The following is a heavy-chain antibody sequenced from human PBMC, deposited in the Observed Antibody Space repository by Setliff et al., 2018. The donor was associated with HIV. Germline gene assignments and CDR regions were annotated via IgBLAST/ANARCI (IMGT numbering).Heavy chain of an antibody. Sequence: SETLSLTCTVSGGSISSGGYYWSWIRQHPGKGLEWIGYMYHSGSTYYNPSLKSRVTLSVDPSKSQFSLRLSSVTAADTAIYYCVGIYADYSYYLDVWGKGTTVTVSS. J-gene: IGHJ6*03. V-gene: IGHV4-31*03. D-gene: IGHD4-17*01. CDR1: GGSISSGGYY. CDR2: MYHSGST. CDR3: VGIYADYSYYLDV.